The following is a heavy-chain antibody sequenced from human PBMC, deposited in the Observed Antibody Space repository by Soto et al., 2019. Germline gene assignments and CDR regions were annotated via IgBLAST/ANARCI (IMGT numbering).Heavy chain of an antibody. CDR3: AGPGYSSQDY. V-gene: IGHV3-23*01. Sequence: SCAASGFTFSSFALSWVRQAPGKGLEWVSAISGSGDGTAYAASVKGRFTISRDNSKNTLYLQMNSLRAEDTAVYYCAGPGYSSQDYWGQGALVTVSS. J-gene: IGHJ4*02. D-gene: IGHD5-18*01. CDR1: GFTFSSFA. CDR2: ISGSGDGT.